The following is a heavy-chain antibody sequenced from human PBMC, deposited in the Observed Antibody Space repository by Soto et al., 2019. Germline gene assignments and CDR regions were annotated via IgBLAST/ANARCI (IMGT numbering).Heavy chain of an antibody. CDR2: LYRDGRT. Sequence: GGSLRLSCAASGFTVSSNYMSWVRQAPGKRLEWVSVLYRDGRTYNADSVKGRFTISRDNSNNTLYLQMNSLRAEDTAVYYCSRGPYDLDAFDLWGQGTMVTVSS. CDR1: GFTVSSNY. V-gene: IGHV3-66*01. D-gene: IGHD5-12*01. J-gene: IGHJ3*01. CDR3: SRGPYDLDAFDL.